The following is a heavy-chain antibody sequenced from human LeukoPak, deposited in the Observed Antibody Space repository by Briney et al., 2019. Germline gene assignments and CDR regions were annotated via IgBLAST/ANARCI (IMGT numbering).Heavy chain of an antibody. V-gene: IGHV3-21*04. CDR2: ISSSGNYI. CDR3: AKDTGQWPVRTFDY. CDR1: GFTFSSYS. J-gene: IGHJ4*02. Sequence: GGSLRLSCAASGFTFSSYSMNWVRQAPGKGLEWVSSISSSGNYIYYADSVKGRFTISRDNSKDTLYLQMNSLRVEDTALYYCAKDTGQWPVRTFDYWGQGTLVTVSS. D-gene: IGHD6-19*01.